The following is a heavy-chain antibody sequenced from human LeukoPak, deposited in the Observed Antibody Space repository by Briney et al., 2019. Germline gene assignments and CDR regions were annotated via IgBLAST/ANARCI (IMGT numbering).Heavy chain of an antibody. CDR3: ARADYYGSGSYYNYYDY. J-gene: IGHJ4*02. D-gene: IGHD3-10*01. V-gene: IGHV1-69*13. Sequence: SVKVSCKASGGTFSSYAISWVRQAPGQGLEWMGGIIPIFGTANYAQKFQGRVTITADESTSTAYMELSSLRSEDTAVYYCARADYYGSGSYYNYYDYWGQGTLVTVSS. CDR2: IIPIFGTA. CDR1: GGTFSSYA.